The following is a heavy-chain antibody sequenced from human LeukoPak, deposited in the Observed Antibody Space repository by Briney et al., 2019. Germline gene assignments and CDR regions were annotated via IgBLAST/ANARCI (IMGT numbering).Heavy chain of an antibody. Sequence: SETLSLTCTVSGGSISSYYWSWIRQPPGKGLEWIGYIYYSGSTNYNPSLKSRVTISVDTSKNQFSLKLSSVTAADTAVYYCARGPLINTMIVVVIKRDGMDVWGQGTTVTVSS. CDR2: IYYSGST. D-gene: IGHD3-22*01. V-gene: IGHV4-59*12. CDR1: GGSISSYY. J-gene: IGHJ6*02. CDR3: ARGPLINTMIVVVIKRDGMDV.